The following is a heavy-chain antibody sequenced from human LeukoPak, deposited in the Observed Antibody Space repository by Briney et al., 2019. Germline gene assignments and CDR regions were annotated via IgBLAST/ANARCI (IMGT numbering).Heavy chain of an antibody. CDR2: IYYSGST. Sequence: SETLSLTCTVSGGSISSYYWSWIRQPPGKGLEWIGYIYYSGSTNYNPSLKSRVTISVDTSKNQFSLKLSSVTAADTAVYYCARARGFGGYWFDPWGQGTLVTVSS. D-gene: IGHD3-10*01. CDR3: ARARGFGGYWFDP. V-gene: IGHV4-59*01. CDR1: GGSISSYY. J-gene: IGHJ5*02.